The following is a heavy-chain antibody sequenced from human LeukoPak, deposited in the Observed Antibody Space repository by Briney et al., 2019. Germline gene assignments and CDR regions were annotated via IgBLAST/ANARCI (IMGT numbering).Heavy chain of an antibody. V-gene: IGHV1-2*06. J-gene: IGHJ4*02. CDR2: FDPYTGGA. CDR3: ARDAGSGWPHLDY. Sequence: ASVKVSCKVSGHTFTGYYMHWVRQAPGHGLEWMGRFDPYTGGANYAQKFQGRVTMTRDTSISTAYMELSRLRSDDTAVYYCARDAGSGWPHLDYWGQGTLVTVSS. CDR1: GHTFTGYY. D-gene: IGHD6-19*01.